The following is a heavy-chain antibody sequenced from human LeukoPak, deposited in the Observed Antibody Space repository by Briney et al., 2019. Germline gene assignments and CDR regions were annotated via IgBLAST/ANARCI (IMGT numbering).Heavy chain of an antibody. D-gene: IGHD3-22*01. CDR1: GGSISSGDYY. CDR2: MYYSGST. CDR3: ARPYYYDSRIDP. Sequence: SETLSLTCTVSGGSISSGDYYWSWIRQPPGKDLEWIAYMYYSGSTYYNPSLKSRVTMSADTSKNQLSLKLSSVTAADTAVYYCARPYYYDSRIDPWGQGILVTVSS. J-gene: IGHJ5*02. V-gene: IGHV4-30-4*01.